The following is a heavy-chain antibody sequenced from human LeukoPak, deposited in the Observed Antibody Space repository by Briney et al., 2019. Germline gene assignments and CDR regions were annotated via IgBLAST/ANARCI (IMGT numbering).Heavy chain of an antibody. CDR1: GFTFSSYW. D-gene: IGHD3-10*01. CDR3: ARERGVMRLLFDP. CDR2: IKQDGSEK. Sequence: GGSLRLSCAASGFTFSSYWMSWVRQAPGKGLEWVANIKQDGSEKYYVDSVKGRFTISRDNAKNSLYLQMNSLRAEDTAVYYCARERGVMRLLFDPWGQGTLVTVSS. V-gene: IGHV3-7*04. J-gene: IGHJ5*02.